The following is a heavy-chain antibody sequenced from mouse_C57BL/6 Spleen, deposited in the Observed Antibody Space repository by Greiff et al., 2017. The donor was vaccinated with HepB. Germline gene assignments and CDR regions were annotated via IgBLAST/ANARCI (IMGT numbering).Heavy chain of an antibody. D-gene: IGHD1-1*01. CDR2: ISDGGSYT. J-gene: IGHJ4*01. CDR1: GFTFSSYT. V-gene: IGHV5-4*03. Sequence: EVKLVESGGGLVKPGGSLKLSCAASGFTFSSYTMSWVRQTPEKRLEWVATISDGGSYTYYPDNVKGRFTISSDNAKNNLYLQMSHLKSEDTAMYDCAGGKDYYGSSDKDAMDYWGQGTSVTVSS. CDR3: AGGKDYYGSSDKDAMDY.